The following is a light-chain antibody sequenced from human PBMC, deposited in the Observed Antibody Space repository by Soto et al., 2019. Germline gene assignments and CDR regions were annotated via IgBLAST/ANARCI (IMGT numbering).Light chain of an antibody. CDR1: SSDVGAYDF. CDR3: SSYTSSSTRV. V-gene: IGLV2-14*03. Sequence: QSVLTQPASVSGSPGQSITISCTGTSSDVGAYDFVSWYQQHPDKAPKLMIYEVSNRPSEVSNRFSGSKSVNTATLTISGLQAEDEADYYSSSYTSSSTRVFGTGNKVTVL. CDR2: EVS. J-gene: IGLJ1*01.